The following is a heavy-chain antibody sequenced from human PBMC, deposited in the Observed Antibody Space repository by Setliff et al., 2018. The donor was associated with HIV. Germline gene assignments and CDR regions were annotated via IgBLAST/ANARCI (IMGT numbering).Heavy chain of an antibody. V-gene: IGHV4-39*02. D-gene: IGHD6-19*01. CDR2: IHSSGNT. CDR1: GGSASISRYY. Sequence: PSETLSLTCTVSGGSASISRYYWSWIRQPPGKGLEWLGEIHSSGNTNYSPSLKGRVTISVDTPKNQYSLNLKSVTAADTAVYYCARGRKKTLAVSGTRYFDFWGQGTLVTVSS. CDR3: ARGRKKTLAVSGTRYFDF. J-gene: IGHJ4*02.